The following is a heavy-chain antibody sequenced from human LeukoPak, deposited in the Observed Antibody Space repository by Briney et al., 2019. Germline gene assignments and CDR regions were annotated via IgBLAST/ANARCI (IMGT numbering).Heavy chain of an antibody. CDR3: ARESGSGSWLRY. CDR2: ISSSGSTI. V-gene: IGHV3-48*03. CDR1: GFTFSSYE. J-gene: IGHJ4*02. Sequence: PGGSLRLSCAASGFTFSSYEMNWVRQAPGKGLEWVSYISSSGSTIYYADSVKGRFTISRDNAKNSLYLQMNSLRAEDTAVYYCARESGSGSWLRYWGQGTLVTVSS. D-gene: IGHD3-10*01.